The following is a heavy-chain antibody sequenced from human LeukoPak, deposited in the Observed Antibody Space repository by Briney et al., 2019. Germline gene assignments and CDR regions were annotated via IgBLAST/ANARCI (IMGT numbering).Heavy chain of an antibody. CDR3: AKAYLDF. Sequence: ASVTVSCTASGYTFSGQYMHWVRQAPGQGLEWMGCINLKTGGTKSAQKFQGRVTMTRDTSIGTFYMELSKLGSDDTAIYYCAKAYLDFWGQGTLVTVSS. J-gene: IGHJ4*02. CDR2: INLKTGGT. CDR1: GYTFSGQY. V-gene: IGHV1-2*02.